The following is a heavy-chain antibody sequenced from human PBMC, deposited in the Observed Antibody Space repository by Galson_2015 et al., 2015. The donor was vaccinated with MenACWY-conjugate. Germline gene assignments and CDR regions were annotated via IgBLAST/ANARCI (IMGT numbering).Heavy chain of an antibody. CDR1: GGSISSTSYY. Sequence: LSLTCTVSGGSISSTSYYWGWIRPPPGTGLEWIGSVYYSGGTYYNPSLKSRLTISVDTSKNQFSLNLSSMTAADTAVYYCARVPLTVSGKFGMDVWGQGTTVIVSS. J-gene: IGHJ6*02. CDR2: VYYSGGT. CDR3: ARVPLTVSGKFGMDV. D-gene: IGHD6-19*01. V-gene: IGHV4-39*07.